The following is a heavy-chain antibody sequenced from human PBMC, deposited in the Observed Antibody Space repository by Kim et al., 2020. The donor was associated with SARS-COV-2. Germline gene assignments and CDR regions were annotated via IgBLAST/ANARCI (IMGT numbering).Heavy chain of an antibody. CDR2: MNPNSGNT. CDR3: ARGHWDYYGSGSNYYYYYYGMDV. CDR1: GYTFTSYD. D-gene: IGHD3-10*01. Sequence: ASVKVSCKASGYTFTSYDINWVRQATGQGLEWMGWMNPNSGNTGYAQKFQGRVTMTRNTSISTAYMELSSLRSEDKAVYYCARGHWDYYGSGSNYYYYYYGMDVWGQGTTVTVSS. V-gene: IGHV1-8*01. J-gene: IGHJ6*02.